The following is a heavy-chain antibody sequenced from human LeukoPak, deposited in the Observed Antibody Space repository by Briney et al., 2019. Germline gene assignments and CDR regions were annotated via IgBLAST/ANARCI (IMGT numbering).Heavy chain of an antibody. CDR1: GFTFSSYW. J-gene: IGHJ4*02. V-gene: IGHV3-7*03. CDR3: ARDHPFPPTYSSSWYS. Sequence: GGSLRLSCAASGFTFSSYWMSWVRQAPGKGLEWVANIKQDGSEKYYVDSVKGRFTISRDNAKNSLYLQMNSLRAEDTALYYCARDHPFPPTYSSSWYSWGQGTLVTVSS. D-gene: IGHD6-13*01. CDR2: IKQDGSEK.